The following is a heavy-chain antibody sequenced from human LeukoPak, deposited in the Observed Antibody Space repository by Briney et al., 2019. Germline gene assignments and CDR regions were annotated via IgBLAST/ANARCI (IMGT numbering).Heavy chain of an antibody. D-gene: IGHD3-22*01. V-gene: IGHV3-23*01. Sequence: PGGSLRLSCAASGFTFSNYGMSWVRQAPGKGLEWVSTISGSGGNTYYADSVKGRFTISRDTSKNTLYLQMNSPRAEDTAVYYCAKDMYYDSSGPXFDXXXQGXLVTVX. CDR1: GFTFSNYG. CDR3: AKDMYYDSSGPXFDX. CDR2: ISGSGGNT. J-gene: IGHJ4*02.